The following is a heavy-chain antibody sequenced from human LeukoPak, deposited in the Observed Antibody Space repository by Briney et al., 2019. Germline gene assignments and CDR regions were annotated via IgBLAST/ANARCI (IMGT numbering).Heavy chain of an antibody. CDR2: IIGSSGDT. CDR1: GFSLTNFA. V-gene: IGHV3-23*01. CDR3: AKGAYDYIEMGYFDY. D-gene: IGHD5-12*01. J-gene: IGHJ4*02. Sequence: GGSLRLSCAASGFSLTNFAMSWVRQAPGKGLEWVSLIIGSSGDTFYADSVKGRFTISRDNSKNRLYLQTNSLRAEDTALYYCAKGAYDYIEMGYFDYWGQGTLVTASS.